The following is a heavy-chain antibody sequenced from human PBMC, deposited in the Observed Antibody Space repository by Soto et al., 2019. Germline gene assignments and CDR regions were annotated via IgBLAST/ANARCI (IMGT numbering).Heavy chain of an antibody. Sequence: EVQLLESGGGLVQPGGSLRLSCAASGFTFSSYAMNWVRQAPGKGLEWVSIISGDGGTTSYADSVKGRFTISRDNSKNTLYLQMNSLRADDTAVYYCAEKRVLVPAMYHFDYWGQGTLVTVSS. D-gene: IGHD2-2*01. CDR3: AEKRVLVPAMYHFDY. CDR2: ISGDGGTT. J-gene: IGHJ4*02. CDR1: GFTFSSYA. V-gene: IGHV3-23*01.